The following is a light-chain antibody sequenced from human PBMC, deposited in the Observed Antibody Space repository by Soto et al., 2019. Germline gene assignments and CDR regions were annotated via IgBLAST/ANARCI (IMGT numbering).Light chain of an antibody. V-gene: IGLV2-11*01. CDR3: CSHSASYTFV. CDR2: DVT. J-gene: IGLJ1*01. CDR1: RSDVGGYNC. Sequence: SSLTPPRSVSGSPGQSVTISCTGTRSDVGGYNCVSWYQQHPGKAPQLIIYDVTQRPSGVPDRFSGSKSGNTASLSISGLQAEDEADYYCCSHSASYTFVFGTGTKVTVL.